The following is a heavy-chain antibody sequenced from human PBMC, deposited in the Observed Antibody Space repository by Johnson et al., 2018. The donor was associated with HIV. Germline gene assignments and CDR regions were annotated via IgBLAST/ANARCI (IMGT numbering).Heavy chain of an antibody. CDR2: ISWNSGSI. V-gene: IGHV3-9*01. D-gene: IGHD5-18*01. J-gene: IGHJ3*02. CDR3: ARAGYSYGLGAFDI. Sequence: VQVVESGGVVVQPGGSLRLSCAASGFTFDDYAMNWVRQAPGKGLEWVSGISWNSGSIGYADSVKGRFTISRDNAKNSLYLQMNSLRAEDTALYYCARAGYSYGLGAFDIWGQGTMVTVSS. CDR1: GFTFDDYA.